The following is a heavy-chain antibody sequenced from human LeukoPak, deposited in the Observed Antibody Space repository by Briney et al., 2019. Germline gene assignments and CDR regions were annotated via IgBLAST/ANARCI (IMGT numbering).Heavy chain of an antibody. CDR2: IWHDGSNK. D-gene: IGHD5-18*01. Sequence: GSLRLSCAASGFTFSSYGMHWVRQAPGKGLERVAVIWHDGSNKYYADSVKGRFTISRDNSKNTLYLQMNSLRAEDTAVYYCAKAYPGYSYGYGFDIWGQGTMVTVSS. CDR1: GFTFSSYG. J-gene: IGHJ3*02. CDR3: AKAYPGYSYGYGFDI. V-gene: IGHV3-33*06.